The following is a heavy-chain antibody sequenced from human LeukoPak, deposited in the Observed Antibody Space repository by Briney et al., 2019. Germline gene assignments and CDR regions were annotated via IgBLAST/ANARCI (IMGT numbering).Heavy chain of an antibody. D-gene: IGHD6-13*01. CDR1: GFTFSSYW. Sequence: GASLRLSCAASGFTFSSYWMHWVRQAPGKGLVWVSRVNNDGSTTSYADSVRGRFTISRDNTKNTLYLQMNSLRAEDTVVYFCLAAAGTIGWGQGTQVTVSS. CDR3: LAAAGTIG. J-gene: IGHJ4*02. CDR2: VNNDGSTT. V-gene: IGHV3-74*01.